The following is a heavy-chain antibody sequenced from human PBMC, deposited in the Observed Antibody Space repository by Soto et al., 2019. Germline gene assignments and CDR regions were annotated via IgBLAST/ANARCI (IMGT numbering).Heavy chain of an antibody. CDR2: IFDSVST. CDR1: GGSISPYY. D-gene: IGHD4-17*01. J-gene: IGHJ6*02. CDR3: ARVYTVTTPRYYYGLDV. V-gene: IGHV4-59*01. Sequence: QVQLQESGPGLVKPSETLSLTCTVSGGSISPYYWSWIRQPPGKGLEWVGYIFDSVSTKYNPSLKSRVSMSVDTSTNQLSLELTAVSAADTAVYYCARVYTVTTPRYYYGLDVWGHGTTVTVSS.